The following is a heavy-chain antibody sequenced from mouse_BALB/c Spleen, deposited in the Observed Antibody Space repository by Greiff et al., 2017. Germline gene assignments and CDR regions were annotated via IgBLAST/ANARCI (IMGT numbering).Heavy chain of an antibody. CDR2: ISSGSSTI. Sequence: DVKLVESGGGLVQPGGSRKLSCAASGFTFSSFGMHWVRQAPEKGLEWVAYISSGSSTIYYADTVKGRFTISRDNPKNTLFLQMTSLRSEDTAMYYCARGGYGSSYLYYAMDYWGQGTSVTVSS. V-gene: IGHV5-17*02. CDR3: ARGGYGSSYLYYAMDY. D-gene: IGHD1-1*01. J-gene: IGHJ4*01. CDR1: GFTFSSFG.